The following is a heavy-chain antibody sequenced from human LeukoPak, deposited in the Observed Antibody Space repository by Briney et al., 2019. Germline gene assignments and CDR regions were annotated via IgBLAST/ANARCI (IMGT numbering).Heavy chain of an antibody. CDR1: GYTLTELS. CDR3: AINYGDYEARTFDY. CDR2: FDPEDGET. J-gene: IGHJ4*02. Sequence: ASVKVSCKVSGYTLTELSMRWVRQAPGKGLEWMGGFDPEDGETIYAQKFQGRVTMTEDTSTDTAYMELSSLRSEDTAVYYCAINYGDYEARTFDYWGQGTLVTVSS. V-gene: IGHV1-24*01. D-gene: IGHD4-17*01.